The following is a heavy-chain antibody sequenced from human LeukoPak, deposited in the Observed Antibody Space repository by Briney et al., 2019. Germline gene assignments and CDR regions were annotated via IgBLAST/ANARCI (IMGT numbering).Heavy chain of an antibody. CDR2: ISGSGGST. J-gene: IGHJ4*02. CDR3: AKEDDYSNYVDY. CDR1: GFTFSSYA. Sequence: PGGSLRLSCAASGFTFSSYAMSRVRQAPGKGLEWVSAISGSGGSTYYADSVKGQFTISRDKSKNTLYLQMNSLRAEDTAVYYCAKEDDYSNYVDYWGQGTLVTVSS. D-gene: IGHD4-11*01. V-gene: IGHV3-23*01.